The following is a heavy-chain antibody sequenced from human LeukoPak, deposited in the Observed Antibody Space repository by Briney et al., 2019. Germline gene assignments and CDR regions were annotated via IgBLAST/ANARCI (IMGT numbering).Heavy chain of an antibody. V-gene: IGHV3-23*01. J-gene: IGHJ4*02. CDR2: IIGSSGST. CDR3: AKGAYDYIEIAYFDY. Sequence: GGSLRLSCVASGFSFNNYAMNWVRQAPGKGLEWVSLIIGSSGSTFYADSVKGRFTISRDKSKNTLYLQMNSLRAQDTAVYYCAKGAYDYIEIAYFDYWGQGSLVTVSS. D-gene: IGHD5-12*01. CDR1: GFSFNNYA.